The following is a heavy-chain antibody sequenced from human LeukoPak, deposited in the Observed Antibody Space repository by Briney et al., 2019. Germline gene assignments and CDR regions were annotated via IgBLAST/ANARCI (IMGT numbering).Heavy chain of an antibody. J-gene: IGHJ3*02. Sequence: GGSLKLSCAASGFTFSGSAMHWVRQASGKGLEWVGRIRSKANSYATVYAASVKGRFTISRDDSKNTAYLQMNSLKTEDTAVYYCTRRYNYDSSGYYYVRDAFDIRGQGTMVTVSS. D-gene: IGHD3-22*01. V-gene: IGHV3-73*01. CDR3: TRRYNYDSSGYYYVRDAFDI. CDR2: IRSKANSYAT. CDR1: GFTFSGSA.